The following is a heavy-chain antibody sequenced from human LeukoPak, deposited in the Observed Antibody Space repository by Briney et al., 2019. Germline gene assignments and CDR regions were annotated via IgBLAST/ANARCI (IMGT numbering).Heavy chain of an antibody. Sequence: SETLSLTCAVYGGSFSGYYWSWIRQPPGKGLEWIGEINHSGSTNYNPSLKSRVTISVDTSKNQFSLKLSSVTAADTAVYYCARGYRVGARWFDPWGQGTLATVSS. CDR1: GGSFSGYY. CDR3: ARGYRVGARWFDP. CDR2: INHSGST. V-gene: IGHV4-34*01. D-gene: IGHD1-26*01. J-gene: IGHJ5*02.